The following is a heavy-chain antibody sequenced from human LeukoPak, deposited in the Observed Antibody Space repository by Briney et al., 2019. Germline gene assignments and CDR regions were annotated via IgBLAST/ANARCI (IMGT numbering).Heavy chain of an antibody. CDR1: GLTFSSYA. J-gene: IGHJ4*02. D-gene: IGHD3-22*01. CDR3: AKVSGYYYDSSGYYWFDY. Sequence: GGSLRLSCAASGLTFSSYAMSWVRQAPGKGLEWVSAISGSGGSTYYADSVKGRFTISRDNSKNTLYLQMNSLRAEDTAVYYCAKVSGYYYDSSGYYWFDYWGQGTLATVSS. CDR2: ISGSGGST. V-gene: IGHV3-23*01.